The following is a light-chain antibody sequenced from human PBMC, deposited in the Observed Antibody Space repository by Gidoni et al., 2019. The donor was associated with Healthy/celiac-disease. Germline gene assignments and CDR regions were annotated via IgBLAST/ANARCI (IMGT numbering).Light chain of an antibody. CDR2: LGS. J-gene: IGKJ3*01. V-gene: IGKV2-28*01. CDR3: MQALQTRWT. Sequence: DIVMNQSPLSLPVTPGEPASISCRSSQSLLHSNGYNYLDWYLQKPGQSPQLLIYLGSNRASGVPDRFSGSGSGTDFTLKISRVEAEDVGVYYCMQALQTRWTFGPGTKVDIK. CDR1: QSLLHSNGYNY.